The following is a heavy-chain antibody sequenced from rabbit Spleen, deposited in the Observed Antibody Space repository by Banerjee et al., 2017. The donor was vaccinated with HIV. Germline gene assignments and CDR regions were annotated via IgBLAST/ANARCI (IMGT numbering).Heavy chain of an antibody. Sequence: QEQLKESGGGLVTPGGTLTLTCTVSGFSFSSNWICWVRQAPGKGLEWIACINIVTGKSVYASWAKGRFTMSRTSSTTVTLQMTSLTAADTATYFCARDLVAVIGWNFNLWGPGTLVTVS. J-gene: IGHJ4*01. CDR3: ARDLVAVIGWNFNL. CDR1: GFSFSSNW. CDR2: INIVTGKS. V-gene: IGHV1S45*01. D-gene: IGHD1-1*01.